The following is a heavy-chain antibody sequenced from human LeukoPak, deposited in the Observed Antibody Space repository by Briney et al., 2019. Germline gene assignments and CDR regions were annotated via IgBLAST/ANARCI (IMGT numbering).Heavy chain of an antibody. CDR3: TRAITYYYDSSGY. Sequence: GGSLRLSCAASGFTFDDYAMHWVRQAPGKGLEWVSGISWNSGSIGYADSVKGRFTISRDNAKNSLYLQMNSLKTEDTAVYYCTRAITYYYDSSGYWGQGTLVTVSS. D-gene: IGHD3-22*01. CDR1: GFTFDDYA. CDR2: ISWNSGSI. J-gene: IGHJ4*02. V-gene: IGHV3-9*01.